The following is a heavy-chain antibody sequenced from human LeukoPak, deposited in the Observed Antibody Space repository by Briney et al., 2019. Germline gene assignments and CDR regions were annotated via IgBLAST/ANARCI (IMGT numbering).Heavy chain of an antibody. CDR2: IYHSGST. CDR3: ARSPFLEWSSYFDY. D-gene: IGHD3-3*01. V-gene: IGHV4-38-2*01. CDR1: GYSISSGYY. Sequence: PSETLPLTCAVSGYSISSGYYWGWIRPPPGKGLEWIGIIYHSGSTYYNPSLKSRVTISVDTSKNQFSLKLSSVTAADTAVYYCARSPFLEWSSYFDYWGQGTLVTVSS. J-gene: IGHJ4*02.